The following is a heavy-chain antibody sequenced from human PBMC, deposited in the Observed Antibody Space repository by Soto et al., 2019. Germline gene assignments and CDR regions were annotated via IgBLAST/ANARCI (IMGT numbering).Heavy chain of an antibody. D-gene: IGHD5-18*01. CDR2: IDWDDDK. CDR3: ARSAGYNFGYVDY. J-gene: IGHJ4*02. CDR1: GFSLNTPEMR. Sequence: ESGPTLVNPTQTLTLTCTFSGFSLNTPEMRVTLIRQAPGKALEWLARIDWDDDKFYSPSLETRLTISKDTSKNQVVLTMTNMVPVDTATYYCARSAGYNFGYVDYWGQGTLVTVYS. V-gene: IGHV2-70*04.